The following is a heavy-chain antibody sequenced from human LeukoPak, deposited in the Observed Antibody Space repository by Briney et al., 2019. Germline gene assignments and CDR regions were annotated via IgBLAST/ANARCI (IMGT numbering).Heavy chain of an antibody. CDR3: ARDRTHYYESSGYYSRWEY. CDR1: GYSFTGHY. V-gene: IGHV1-46*01. CDR2: INPRGGTT. D-gene: IGHD3-22*01. J-gene: IGHJ4*02. Sequence: ASVKVSCKASGYSFTGHYMHWVRQAPGQGLEWMGLINPRGGTTNFPQKFQGRVTMTRDTSTSTVYMELSSLRSEDTAIYYCARDRTHYYESSGYYSRWEYWGQGTLVTVSS.